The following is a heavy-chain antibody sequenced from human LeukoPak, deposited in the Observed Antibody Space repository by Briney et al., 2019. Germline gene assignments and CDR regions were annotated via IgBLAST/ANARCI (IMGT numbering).Heavy chain of an antibody. CDR2: ISGSGGST. Sequence: PGGSLRLSCAASVFTFSSYAMSAVRQAPGKRLEWVSAISGSGGSTYYADSVKGRFTISRDNTKNTLYLQMNSLRAEDTAVYYCAKVTGLAAAVDYWGQGTLVTVSS. V-gene: IGHV3-23*01. J-gene: IGHJ4*02. D-gene: IGHD6-13*01. CDR1: VFTFSSYA. CDR3: AKVTGLAAAVDY.